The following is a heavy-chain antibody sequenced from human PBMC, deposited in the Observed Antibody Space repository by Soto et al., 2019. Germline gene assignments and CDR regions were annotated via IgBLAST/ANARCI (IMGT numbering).Heavy chain of an antibody. J-gene: IGHJ6*02. CDR2: INSDGSST. Sequence: EVQLVESGGGLVQPGGSLRLSCAASGFTVSSYWMHWVRQAPGKGLVWVSRINSDGSSTSYADSVKGRFTISRDNAKNTLYLQMNSLRAEDTAVYYCASLQNSLECYYDGMDVWGQGTTVTVSS. CDR1: GFTVSSYW. V-gene: IGHV3-74*01. CDR3: ASLQNSLECYYDGMDV. D-gene: IGHD4-4*01.